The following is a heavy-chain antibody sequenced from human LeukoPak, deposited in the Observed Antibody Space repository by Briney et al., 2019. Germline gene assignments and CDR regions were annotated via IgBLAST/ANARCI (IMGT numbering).Heavy chain of an antibody. J-gene: IGHJ4*02. Sequence: PGVSLRLSCAASGFTVSSTYMTWVRQAPGKGLEWVAVTYSVGSTYYADSVKGRFTISRDYSKNTLYLQMNTLRAEDTAVYYCARWGDAIGYLDYWGQGTLVTVSS. CDR3: ARWGDAIGYLDY. D-gene: IGHD3-10*01. V-gene: IGHV3-53*01. CDR2: TYSVGST. CDR1: GFTVSSTY.